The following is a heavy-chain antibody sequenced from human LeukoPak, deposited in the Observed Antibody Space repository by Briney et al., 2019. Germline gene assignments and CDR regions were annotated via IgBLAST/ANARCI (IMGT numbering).Heavy chain of an antibody. CDR2: ISYDGSNK. Sequence: GGSLRLSCAASGFIFSSYNMHWVRQAPGKGLEWVAVISYDGSNKYYADSVKGRFTIPRDNSKNTLFLQMNSLRAEDTAVYFCARSLGGYYPDFDYWGQGTLVTVSS. CDR3: ARSLGGYYPDFDY. D-gene: IGHD3-22*01. CDR1: GFIFSSYN. J-gene: IGHJ4*02. V-gene: IGHV3-30-3*01.